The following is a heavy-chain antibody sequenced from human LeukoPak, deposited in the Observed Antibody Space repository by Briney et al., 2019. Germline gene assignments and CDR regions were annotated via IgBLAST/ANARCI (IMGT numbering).Heavy chain of an antibody. Sequence: GGSLRLSCAASGFTFSSYWMSWVRQAPGKGLEWVANIKQDGSEKYYVDSVKGRFTISRDNAKSSLYLQMNSLRAEDTAVYYCTSDGGYGYAMDFWGQGTLVTVSS. CDR3: TSDGGYGYAMDF. CDR2: IKQDGSEK. J-gene: IGHJ4*02. D-gene: IGHD5-18*01. V-gene: IGHV3-7*01. CDR1: GFTFSSYW.